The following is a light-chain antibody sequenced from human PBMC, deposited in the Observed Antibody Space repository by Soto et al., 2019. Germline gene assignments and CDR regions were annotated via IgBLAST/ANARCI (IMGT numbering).Light chain of an antibody. Sequence: QSVLTQPPSASGSPGQSVTISCTGTSRDVGGHDYVSWYQQDPGKAPKLMIYELSKRPSGVPDRFSGSKSGNTASLTVSGLQAEDEADYYCSSYVTGNSLIFGGGTKLTVL. CDR2: ELS. CDR3: SSYVTGNSLI. J-gene: IGLJ2*01. V-gene: IGLV2-8*01. CDR1: SRDVGGHDY.